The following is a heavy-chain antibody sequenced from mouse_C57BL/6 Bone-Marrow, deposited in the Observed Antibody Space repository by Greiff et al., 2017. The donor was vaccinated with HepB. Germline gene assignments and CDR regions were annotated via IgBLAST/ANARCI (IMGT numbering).Heavy chain of an antibody. CDR2: IWWDDDK. CDR3: ARRTLYYGSSYDYAMDY. CDR1: GFSLSTFGMG. D-gene: IGHD1-1*01. Sequence: QVTLKESGPGILQPSQTLSLTCSFSGFSLSTFGMGVGWIRQTSGKGLEWLAHIWWDDDKYYNPALKSRLTISKDTSKNQVFRKIAKVDTADTATDYCARRTLYYGSSYDYAMDYWCPGTSVSVSS. J-gene: IGHJ4*01. V-gene: IGHV8-8*01.